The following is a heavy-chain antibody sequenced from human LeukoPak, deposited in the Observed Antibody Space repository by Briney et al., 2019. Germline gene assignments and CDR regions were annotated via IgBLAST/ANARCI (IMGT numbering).Heavy chain of an antibody. D-gene: IGHD2-8*01. V-gene: IGHV4-39*01. J-gene: IGHJ4*02. CDR2: IYYSGTT. CDR1: GGSISTSYY. Sequence: SETLSLTCTVSGGSISTSYYWGWIRQPPGKGLEWIGSIYYSGTTYYNPSLKSRVTISVDTSKNQFSLKLSSVTAADTAVYYCARSSNGVSRFEYWGGGTLVTVSS. CDR3: ARSSNGVSRFEY.